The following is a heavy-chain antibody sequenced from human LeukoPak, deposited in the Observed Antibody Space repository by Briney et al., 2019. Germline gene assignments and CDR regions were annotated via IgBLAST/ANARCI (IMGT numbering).Heavy chain of an antibody. D-gene: IGHD6-13*01. V-gene: IGHV1-18*01. CDR2: ISVYNGYT. Sequence: ASVKVSCKASGYTFTSYGISWVRQAPGQGLEWMGWISVYNGYTNYAQKVQGRVTMTTDTSTSTAYMELRSLRSEDTAVYYCARRAGSSSWYSHYYYYMDVWGKGTTVTVSS. J-gene: IGHJ6*03. CDR1: GYTFTSYG. CDR3: ARRAGSSSWYSHYYYYMDV.